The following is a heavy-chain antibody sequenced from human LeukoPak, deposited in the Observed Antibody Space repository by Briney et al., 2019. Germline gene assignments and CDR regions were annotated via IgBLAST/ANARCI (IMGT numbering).Heavy chain of an antibody. CDR1: GGSFSGYY. V-gene: IGHV4-59*10. CDR3: ARGVRGAIDF. CDR2: IDTTTTA. J-gene: IGHJ4*02. D-gene: IGHD1-26*01. Sequence: PSETLSLTCAVYGGSFSGYYWSWIRQPAGKGLEWVGRIDTTTTANYNPSLSSRVTITLDTSKNQFSLKLNSVTAADTAVYYCARGVRGAIDFWGQGILVTVSS.